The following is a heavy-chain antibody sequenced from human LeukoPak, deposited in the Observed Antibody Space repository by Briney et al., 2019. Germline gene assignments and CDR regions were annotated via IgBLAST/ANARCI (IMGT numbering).Heavy chain of an antibody. CDR3: AKRDSAGLYYFDY. D-gene: IGHD5-18*01. CDR2: IGKSGGGT. J-gene: IGHJ4*02. CDR1: GFTLTNYA. V-gene: IGHV3-23*01. Sequence: PGGSLRLSCAASGFTLTNYAMSWVRQAPGKGLEWVSTIGKSGGGTYYADSVKGRFTISRDNSKSTLYLQMNSLRAEDTAVYYCAKRDSAGLYYFDYWGQGTLVTVSS.